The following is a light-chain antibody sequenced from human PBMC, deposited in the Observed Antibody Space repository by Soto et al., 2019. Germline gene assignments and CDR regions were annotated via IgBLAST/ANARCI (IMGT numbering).Light chain of an antibody. CDR2: DVS. CDR1: SSDVGGYNY. J-gene: IGLJ1*01. CDR3: SSYTTSNTRQIV. Sequence: QSVLTQPASVSGSPGQSITISCTGTSSDVGGYNYVSWYQHHPGKAPKLLIYDVSNRPSGVSNHFSGSKSDNTASLTISGLQPEDEADYYCSSYTTSNTRQIVFGTGTKVT. V-gene: IGLV2-14*03.